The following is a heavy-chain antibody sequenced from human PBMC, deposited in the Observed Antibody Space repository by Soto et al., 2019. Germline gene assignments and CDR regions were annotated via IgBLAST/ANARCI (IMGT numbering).Heavy chain of an antibody. D-gene: IGHD5-12*01. CDR3: AKSPRGEMATD. CDR2: INTYNGMT. CDR1: GYTFINYH. Sequence: QVQLVQSGGEVKKPGASVTVSCKASGYTFINYHITWVRQAPGQGLEWMAWINTYNGMTDYAQKFQGRVTMPRDTSTSTAYMELRNLGSDATAVYFCAKSPRGEMATDWGQGTLVTVSS. V-gene: IGHV1-18*01. J-gene: IGHJ4*02.